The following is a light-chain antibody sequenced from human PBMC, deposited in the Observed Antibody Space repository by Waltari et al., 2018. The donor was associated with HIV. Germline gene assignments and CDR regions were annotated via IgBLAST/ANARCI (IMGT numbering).Light chain of an antibody. CDR3: QQYDVWPLT. Sequence: TQSPATLSVSPGVRGTLSCRASQSVGLNLAWYQQRPGQPPRLLVYGASTRASYVSTRFSASGSGTEFTLTITSVRSEDFATYFCQQYDVWPLTFGGGTNVDLK. J-gene: IGKJ4*01. CDR2: GAS. V-gene: IGKV3-15*01. CDR1: QSVGLN.